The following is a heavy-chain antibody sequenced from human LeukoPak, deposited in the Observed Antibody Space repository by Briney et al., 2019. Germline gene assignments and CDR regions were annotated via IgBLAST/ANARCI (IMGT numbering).Heavy chain of an antibody. J-gene: IGHJ4*02. CDR3: ARETYGSGPKRASDY. D-gene: IGHD3-10*01. CDR2: IYYSGST. CDR1: GGSISSSSYY. Sequence: SETLSLTCTVSGGSISSSSYYWGWIRQPPGKGLEWIGSIYYSGSTYYNPSLKSRVTISVDTSKNQFSLKLSSVTAADTAVYYCARETYGSGPKRASDYWGQGTLVTVSS. V-gene: IGHV4-39*07.